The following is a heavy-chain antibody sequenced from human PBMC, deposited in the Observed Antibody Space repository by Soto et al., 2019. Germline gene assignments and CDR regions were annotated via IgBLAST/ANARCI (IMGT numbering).Heavy chain of an antibody. Sequence: SETLSLTCTVSGGSISSYYWSWIRQPPGKGLEWIGYIYYSGSTNYNPSLKSRVTISVDTSKNQFSLKLSSVTAADTAVYYCASVTVTRGGEAFDIWGQGTMVTVSS. CDR1: GGSISSYY. CDR3: ASVTVTRGGEAFDI. D-gene: IGHD4-17*01. J-gene: IGHJ3*02. CDR2: IYYSGST. V-gene: IGHV4-59*01.